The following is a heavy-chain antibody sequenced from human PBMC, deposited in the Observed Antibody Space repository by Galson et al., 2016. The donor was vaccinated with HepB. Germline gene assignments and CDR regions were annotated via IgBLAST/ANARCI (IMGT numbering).Heavy chain of an antibody. CDR1: GFTVGNNY. V-gene: IGHV3-53*01. CDR2: IYSGGST. D-gene: IGHD3-16*01. CDR3: ARDGNGGGV. Sequence: SLRLSCAASGFTVGNNYMNWVRQAPGKGLEWVSLIYSGGSTYYANSVKGRFTISRDNSKNTLYLQMNSLRVEDTAVYYCARDGNGGGVWGRGTTVTVSS. J-gene: IGHJ6*04.